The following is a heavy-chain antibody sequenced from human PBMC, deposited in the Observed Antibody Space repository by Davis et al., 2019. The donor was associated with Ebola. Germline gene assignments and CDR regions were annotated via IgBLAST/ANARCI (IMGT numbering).Heavy chain of an antibody. Sequence: GGSLRLSCKGSGYSFTSYWVAWVRQIPGKALEWLGTIYAGDSDTRYSPSFEGQVTISVDRSITTAYLQWSSLKASDTAIYYCARQESLYGHIDYWGQGTLVTVSS. D-gene: IGHD3-10*01. CDR2: IYAGDSDT. J-gene: IGHJ4*02. V-gene: IGHV5-51*01. CDR1: GYSFTSYW. CDR3: ARQESLYGHIDY.